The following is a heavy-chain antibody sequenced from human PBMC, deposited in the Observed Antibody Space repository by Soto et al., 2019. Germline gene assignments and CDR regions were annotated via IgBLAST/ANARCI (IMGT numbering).Heavy chain of an antibody. CDR1: GFTFSSYS. CDR3: ARAVEGYSSANSFDY. J-gene: IGHJ4*02. Sequence: GGSLRLSCAASGFTFSSYSMNWVRQAPGKGLEWVSSISSSNSYIYYADSVKGRFTISRDNAKNSLYLQMNSLRAEDTAVYYWARAVEGYSSANSFDYWGQGTLVTVSS. D-gene: IGHD6-25*01. V-gene: IGHV3-21*01. CDR2: ISSSNSYI.